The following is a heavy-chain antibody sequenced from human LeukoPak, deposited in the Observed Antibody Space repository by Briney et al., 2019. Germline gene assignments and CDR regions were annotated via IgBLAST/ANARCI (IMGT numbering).Heavy chain of an antibody. CDR3: ARDTPKFSSSADY. Sequence: GGSLRLSCAASGFNFSSYALHWVRQAPGKGLEWISYISSAGSDMYYADFVKGRLTVSRDNAKNSLFLQMNSLRAEDTAVYYCARDTPKFSSSADYWGQGTLVTVSS. J-gene: IGHJ4*02. V-gene: IGHV3-48*03. CDR1: GFNFSSYA. CDR2: ISSAGSDM. D-gene: IGHD6-6*01.